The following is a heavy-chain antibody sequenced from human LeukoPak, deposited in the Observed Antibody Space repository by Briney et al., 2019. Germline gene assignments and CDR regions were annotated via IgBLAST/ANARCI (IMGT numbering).Heavy chain of an antibody. D-gene: IGHD6-13*01. Sequence: GGSLRLSCAAPGFSFSGHGMHWVRQAPGKGLEWVAAMSYDGSSKYYGDSVRGRFTISRDNSKNTLYLQMNSLRAEDTAVYYCAKLKGAAAEVDVWGQGTTVTVSS. CDR2: MSYDGSSK. CDR1: GFSFSGHG. CDR3: AKLKGAAAEVDV. V-gene: IGHV3-30*18. J-gene: IGHJ6*02.